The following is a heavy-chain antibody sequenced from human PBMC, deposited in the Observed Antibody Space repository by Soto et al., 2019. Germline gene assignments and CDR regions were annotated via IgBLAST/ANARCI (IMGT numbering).Heavy chain of an antibody. CDR1: GFTFSTHA. J-gene: IGHJ4*02. Sequence: EVQLVESGGGLVQPGGSLRLSCAVSGFTFSTHAMNWVRQAPGKGLEWVAYIHGTRSIIYYADSVKGRFTISRDNAKNSLYLQMDSLRDEDKAGYYCARDARNADYDYWGQGTRVTVSS. CDR3: ARDARNADYDY. CDR2: IHGTRSII. V-gene: IGHV3-48*02. D-gene: IGHD3-16*01.